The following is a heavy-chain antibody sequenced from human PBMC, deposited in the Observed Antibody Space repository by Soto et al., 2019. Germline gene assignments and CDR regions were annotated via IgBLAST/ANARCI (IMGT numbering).Heavy chain of an antibody. CDR3: ARDGGGSGWLLFDY. J-gene: IGHJ4*02. Sequence: SETLSLTCTVSGGSISSGGYYWSWIRQHPGKGLEWIGYIYYSGSTYYDPSLKSRVTISVDTSKNQFSLKLSSVTAADTAVYYCARDGGGSGWLLFDYWGQGTLVTVSS. CDR1: GGSISSGGYY. CDR2: IYYSGST. D-gene: IGHD6-19*01. V-gene: IGHV4-31*03.